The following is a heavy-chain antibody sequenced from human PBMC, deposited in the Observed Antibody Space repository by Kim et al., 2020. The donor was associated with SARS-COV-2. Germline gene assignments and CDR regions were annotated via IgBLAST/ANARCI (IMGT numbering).Heavy chain of an antibody. CDR1: GGSISSSSYY. J-gene: IGHJ5*02. CDR2: IYYSGST. Sequence: SETLSLTCTVSGGSISSSSYYWGWIRQPPGKGLEWIGSIYYSGSTYYNPSLKSRVTISVDTSKNQFSLKLSSVTAADTAVYYCARPHSSGYYYVGWFDPWGQGTLVTVSS. CDR3: ARPHSSGYYYVGWFDP. D-gene: IGHD3-22*01. V-gene: IGHV4-39*01.